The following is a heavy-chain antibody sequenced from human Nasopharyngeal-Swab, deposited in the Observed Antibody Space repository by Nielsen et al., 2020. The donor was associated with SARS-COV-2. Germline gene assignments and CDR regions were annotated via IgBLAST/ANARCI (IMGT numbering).Heavy chain of an antibody. CDR2: IRHDGRAT. V-gene: IGHV3-21*06. CDR3: ARDGSGWSRDY. CDR1: GFTFTSYS. J-gene: IGHJ4*02. Sequence: GGSLRLSCEASGFTFTSYSINWFRQAPGKGLEWVSLIRHDGRATFYPDSLKGRFTTSRDNAQNLVYLQINSLRAEDTAVYYCARDGSGWSRDYWGQGTLVIVSS. D-gene: IGHD6-13*01.